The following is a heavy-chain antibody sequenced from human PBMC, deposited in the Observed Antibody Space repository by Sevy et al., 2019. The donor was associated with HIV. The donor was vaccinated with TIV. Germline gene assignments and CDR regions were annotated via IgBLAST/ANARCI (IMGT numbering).Heavy chain of an antibody. V-gene: IGHV1-69*13. CDR2: IVPVFGTS. CDR1: GGTLTNYA. D-gene: IGHD2-8*01. J-gene: IGHJ5*02. Sequence: ALVKVSCKASGGTLTNYAISWVRQAPGQGLEWMGEIVPVFGTSHHARSFQGRVTITADESTSTAYMELRSLRSEDTAVYYCTSGADCSNGVCYPSGFDPWGQGTLVTVSS. CDR3: TSGADCSNGVCYPSGFDP.